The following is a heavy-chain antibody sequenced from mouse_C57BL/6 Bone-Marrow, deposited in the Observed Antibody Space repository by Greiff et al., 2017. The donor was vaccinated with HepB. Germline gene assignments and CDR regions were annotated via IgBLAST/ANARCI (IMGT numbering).Heavy chain of an antibody. CDR2: ISNGGGST. J-gene: IGHJ4*01. CDR3: ARHRGTTVVRRAMDY. CDR1: GFTFSDYY. D-gene: IGHD1-1*01. Sequence: EVMLVESGGGLVQPGGSLKLSCAASGFTFSDYYMYWVRQTPEKRLEWVAYISNGGGSTYYPDTVKGRFTISRDNAKNTLYLQMSRLKSEDTAMYYCARHRGTTVVRRAMDYWGQGTSVTVSS. V-gene: IGHV5-12*01.